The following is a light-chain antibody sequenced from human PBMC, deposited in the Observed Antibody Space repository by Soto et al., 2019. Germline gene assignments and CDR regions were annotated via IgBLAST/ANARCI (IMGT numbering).Light chain of an antibody. J-gene: IGKJ1*01. V-gene: IGKV1-39*01. CDR1: QGIRSD. CDR2: AAS. CDR3: QQSYSTRWT. Sequence: DIQMTQSPSSLSASVGDRVTITCWAGQGIRSDLIWYQPKPGKAPKHLIYAASSLKSGVPSRFSGSGSGTDFTLTISSLQPEDFATYYCQQSYSTRWTFGQGTKVEIK.